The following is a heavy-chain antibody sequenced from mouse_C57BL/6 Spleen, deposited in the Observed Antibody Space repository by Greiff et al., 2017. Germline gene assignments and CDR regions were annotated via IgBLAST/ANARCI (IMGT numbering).Heavy chain of an antibody. CDR2: IYPGDGDT. Sequence: VQLQQSGPELVKPGASVKISCKASGYAFSSSWMNWVKQRPGKGLEWIGRIYPGDGDTNYNGKFKGKATLTADKSSSTAYMQLSSLTSEDSAVYFCARYTVVAPHWYCDVWGTGTTVTVAS. CDR1: GYAFSSSW. J-gene: IGHJ1*03. D-gene: IGHD1-1*01. CDR3: ARYTVVAPHWYCDV. V-gene: IGHV1-82*01.